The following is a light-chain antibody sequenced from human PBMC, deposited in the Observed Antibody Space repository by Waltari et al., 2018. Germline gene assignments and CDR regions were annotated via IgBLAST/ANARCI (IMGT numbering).Light chain of an antibody. CDR2: RNN. CDR3: AAWDDSLSGVV. V-gene: IGLV1-47*01. J-gene: IGLJ2*01. Sequence: QSVLTQPPSASGTPGQRVTISCSGSSSNIGSNYVSWYQQLPGTAPKLLIYRNNQRPSGVPDRFAGSKSGPSASLAISGLRSEDEADYYCAAWDDSLSGVVFGGGTKLTVL. CDR1: SSNIGSNY.